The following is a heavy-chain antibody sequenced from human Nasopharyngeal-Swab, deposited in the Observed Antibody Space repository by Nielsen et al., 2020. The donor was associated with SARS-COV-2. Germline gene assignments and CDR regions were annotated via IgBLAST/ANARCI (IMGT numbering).Heavy chain of an antibody. CDR2: IYYSGST. J-gene: IGHJ3*02. CDR1: GGSIRSAGYF. D-gene: IGHD3-22*01. CDR3: ARAPITMIVVVTAFDI. V-gene: IGHV4-31*03. Sequence: SETLSLTCTVSGGSIRSAGYFWSWIRQHPGKGLEWIGYIYYSGSTYYNPSLKSRVTISVDTSKNQFSLKLSSVTAADTAVYYCARAPITMIVVVTAFDIWGQGTMVTVSS.